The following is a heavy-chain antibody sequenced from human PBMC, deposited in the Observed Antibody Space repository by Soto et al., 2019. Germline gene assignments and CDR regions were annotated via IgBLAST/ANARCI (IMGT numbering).Heavy chain of an antibody. CDR1: GFSLSNFGMG. D-gene: IGHD2-2*01. Sequence: QITLKESGPTLVKPTQTLTLTCTFSGFSLSNFGMGVGWIRQPPGKAPEWLALIYWNDDKRYSPSLNSRLTIAKGTSTNLVVLTMTNVDPVEAATYDCVSSHASSVSDYWGQETLLTVS. V-gene: IGHV2-5*01. J-gene: IGHJ4*02. CDR2: IYWNDDK. CDR3: VSSHASSVSDY.